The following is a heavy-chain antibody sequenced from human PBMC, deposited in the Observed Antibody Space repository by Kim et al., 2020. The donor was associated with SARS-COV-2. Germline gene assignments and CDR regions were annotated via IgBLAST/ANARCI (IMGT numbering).Heavy chain of an antibody. Sequence: ASVKVSCKASGYTFTSYDIHWVRQAPGQGLEWMGWMNPNSGNTGYAQKFQGRVTMTRNTSISTAYMELSSLRSEDTAVYYCASGRGYGSWEPDYGDNWLDSWGQGTLVTVSS. D-gene: IGHD4-17*01. CDR1: GYTFTSYD. CDR2: MNPNSGNT. CDR3: ASGRGYGSWEPDYGDNWLDS. J-gene: IGHJ5*01. V-gene: IGHV1-8*01.